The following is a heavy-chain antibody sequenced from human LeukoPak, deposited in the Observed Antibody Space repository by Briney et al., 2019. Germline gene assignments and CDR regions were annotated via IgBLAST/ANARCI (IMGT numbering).Heavy chain of an antibody. J-gene: IGHJ5*02. D-gene: IGHD3-9*01. CDR1: GFTFSSYW. Sequence: GGSLRLSCAASGFTFSSYWMSWVRQAPGKGLEWVANIKQDGSEKYYVDSVKGRFTISRDNAKNSLYLQMNSLRAEDTAVYYCARDYYDILTGDNWFDPWGQGTLVTVSS. CDR2: IKQDGSEK. CDR3: ARDYYDILTGDNWFDP. V-gene: IGHV3-7*01.